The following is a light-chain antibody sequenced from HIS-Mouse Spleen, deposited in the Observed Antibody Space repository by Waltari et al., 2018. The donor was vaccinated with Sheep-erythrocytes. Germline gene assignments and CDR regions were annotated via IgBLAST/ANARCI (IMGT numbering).Light chain of an antibody. V-gene: IGLV2-23*01. CDR1: SSVFGSSTL. Sequence: QSALTQPASVSGSPGRSITIACTGTSSVFGSSTLFSWYQQHPGKAPKLMIYEGSKRPSGVSNRFSGSKSGNTASLTISGLQAEDEADYYCCSYAGSSTYVVFGGGTKLTVL. CDR3: CSYAGSSTYVV. CDR2: EGS. J-gene: IGLJ2*01.